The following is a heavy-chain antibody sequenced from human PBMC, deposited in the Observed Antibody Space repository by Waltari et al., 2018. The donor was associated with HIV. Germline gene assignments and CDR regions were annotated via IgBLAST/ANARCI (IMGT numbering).Heavy chain of an antibody. J-gene: IGHJ5*02. V-gene: IGHV3-7*01. D-gene: IGHD5-12*01. CDR3: AVRSPARRLNWFDP. CDR1: GFTLSSFW. Sequence: EVQLVESGGGLVQPGGSLRLSCAASGFTLSSFWVSWVRQAPGEGVEWVANIKQDGSEKYYVDSVKGRFTISRDNAKNSLYLQMNSLRAEDTAVYYCAVRSPARRLNWFDPWGQGTLVTVSS. CDR2: IKQDGSEK.